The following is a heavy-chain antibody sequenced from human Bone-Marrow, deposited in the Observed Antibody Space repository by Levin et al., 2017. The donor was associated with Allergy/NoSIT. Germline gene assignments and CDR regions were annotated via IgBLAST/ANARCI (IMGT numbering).Heavy chain of an antibody. V-gene: IGHV3-74*01. Sequence: GGSLRLSCAASGFTFSSYWMHWVRQAPGKGLVWVSRINSDGSSTSYADSVKGRFTISRDNAKNTLYLQMNSLRAEDTAVYYCARERGSGWFGGGNWFDPWGQGTLVTVSS. D-gene: IGHD6-19*01. J-gene: IGHJ5*02. CDR3: ARERGSGWFGGGNWFDP. CDR1: GFTFSSYW. CDR2: INSDGSST.